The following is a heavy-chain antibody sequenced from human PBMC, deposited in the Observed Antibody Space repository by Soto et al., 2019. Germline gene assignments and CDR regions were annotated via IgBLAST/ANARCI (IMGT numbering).Heavy chain of an antibody. J-gene: IGHJ6*02. CDR2: LHSDGSTT. CDR3: ARELPTAIRGGYYYSYGMDV. CDR1: GFIFSSYW. Sequence: PGGSLRLSCAASGFIFSSYWMHWVRQAPGKGLVWVSRLHSDGSTTSYAESVKGRFTISRDNAKNTLYLQMNSLRAEDTAVYYCARELPTAIRGGYYYSYGMDVWGQGTTVTVSS. V-gene: IGHV3-74*01. D-gene: IGHD2-2*02.